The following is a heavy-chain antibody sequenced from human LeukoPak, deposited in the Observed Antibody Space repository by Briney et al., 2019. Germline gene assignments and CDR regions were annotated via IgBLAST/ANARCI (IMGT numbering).Heavy chain of an antibody. CDR2: ISYDGSNK. CDR3: AKDLGDRDYGDYGDY. CDR1: GFTFSSYG. Sequence: GGSLRLSCAASGFTFSSYGMHWVRQAPGKGLEWVAVISYDGSNKYYADSVKGRFTISRDNSKNTLYLQMNSLRAEDTAVYYCAKDLGDRDYGDYGDYWGQGTLVTVSS. V-gene: IGHV3-30*18. D-gene: IGHD4-17*01. J-gene: IGHJ4*02.